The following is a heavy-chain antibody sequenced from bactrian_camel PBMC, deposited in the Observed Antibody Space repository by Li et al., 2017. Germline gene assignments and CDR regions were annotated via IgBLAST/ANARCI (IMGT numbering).Heavy chain of an antibody. CDR3: AAYCGDYCRPICDYDY. CDR2: DNGVGTT. Sequence: VQLVESGGGSVQAGGSLRLSCAASGSIQRTNCMGWFRQAPGKERDWVATDNGVGTTYYGDSVKGRFAISRDNAKNTVRLQMDSLRPEDSSMYYCAAYCGDYCRPICDYDYWGQGTQVTVS. V-gene: IGHV3S53*01. CDR1: GSIQRTNC. D-gene: IGHD4*01. J-gene: IGHJ4*01.